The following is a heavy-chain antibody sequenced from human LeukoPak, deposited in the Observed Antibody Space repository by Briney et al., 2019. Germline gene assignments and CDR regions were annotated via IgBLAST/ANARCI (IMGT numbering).Heavy chain of an antibody. V-gene: IGHV1-3*01. Sequence: GASVKVSCKASGYTFTSYAMHWVRQAPGQRLEWMGWINAGNGNTKYSQKFQGRVTITRDTSASTAYMELSSLRSEDTAVYYCARGRIVAEYYFDYWGQGTLVTVSS. J-gene: IGHJ4*02. CDR3: ARGRIVAEYYFDY. D-gene: IGHD3-22*01. CDR2: INAGNGNT. CDR1: GYTFTSYA.